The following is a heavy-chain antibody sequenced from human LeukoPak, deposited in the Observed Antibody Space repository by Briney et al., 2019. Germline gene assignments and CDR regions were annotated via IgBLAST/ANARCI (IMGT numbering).Heavy chain of an antibody. V-gene: IGHV3-53*01. CDR2: LYDDGST. CDR1: GFTVSSNH. D-gene: IGHD1-26*01. Sequence: PGGSLRLSCAASGFTVSSNHMSWVRQAPGKGLEWVSVLYDDGSTYYADSVKGRFTISRDNSKNTLYLQMNSLRAEDTAVYYCARGDRGYFDYWGQGTLVTVSS. CDR3: ARGDRGYFDY. J-gene: IGHJ4*02.